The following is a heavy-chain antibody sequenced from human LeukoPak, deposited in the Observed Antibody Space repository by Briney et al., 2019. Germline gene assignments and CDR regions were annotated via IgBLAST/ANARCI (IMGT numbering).Heavy chain of an antibody. D-gene: IGHD6-19*01. CDR2: IHTSGGT. J-gene: IGHJ4*02. CDR3: ARRDISSGWSFDY. V-gene: IGHV4-4*07. Sequence: SETLSLTCTVSGGSISNYHWSWIRQPAGKGLEWIGQIHTSGGTNYNPPLKSRGSMSIDTTEDQISLTIRSVTAADTAFYYSARRDISSGWSFDYWGQGTLVTVSS. CDR1: GGSISNYH.